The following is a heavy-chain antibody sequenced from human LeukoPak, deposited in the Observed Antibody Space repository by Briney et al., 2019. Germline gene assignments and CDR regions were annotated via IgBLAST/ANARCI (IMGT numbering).Heavy chain of an antibody. CDR1: GFTFSSYS. J-gene: IGHJ4*02. D-gene: IGHD6-6*01. Sequence: PGGFLRLSCAASGFTFSSYSMNWVRQAPGKGLEWVSSISSSSSYIYYADSVKGRFAIYRDNAKNSLYLQMNSLRAEDTAVYYCARAFWPYSSSHFDYWGQGTLVTVSS. CDR3: ARAFWPYSSSHFDY. V-gene: IGHV3-21*01. CDR2: ISSSSSYI.